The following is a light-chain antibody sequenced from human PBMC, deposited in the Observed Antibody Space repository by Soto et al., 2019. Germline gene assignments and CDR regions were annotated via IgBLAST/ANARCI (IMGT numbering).Light chain of an antibody. V-gene: IGLV2-23*01. CDR3: CSYAGSSTSVV. Sequence: QSALTQPASVSGSPGQWITISCTGTSSNVGSYNLVSWYQQHPGKAPKLMIYEGSKRPSGVSNRFSGSKSGNTASLTISGLQAEDEADYYCCSYAGSSTSVVFGGGTQLTVL. J-gene: IGLJ2*01. CDR1: SSNVGSYNL. CDR2: EGS.